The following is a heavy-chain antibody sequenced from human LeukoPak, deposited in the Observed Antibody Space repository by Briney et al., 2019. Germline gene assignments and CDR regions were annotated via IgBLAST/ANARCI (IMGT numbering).Heavy chain of an antibody. CDR2: ISTGNII. V-gene: IGHV3-11*01. Sequence: GGSLRLSCAASGFTFSDYYMTWIRQAPGKGLEWVSYISTGNIIYYADSVKGRFTISRDNAKNSLYLQMSSLRAGDTAVYYCARDRTTYSSSSFDYWGQGTLVTVSS. CDR3: ARDRTTYSSSSFDY. D-gene: IGHD6-6*01. CDR1: GFTFSDYY. J-gene: IGHJ4*02.